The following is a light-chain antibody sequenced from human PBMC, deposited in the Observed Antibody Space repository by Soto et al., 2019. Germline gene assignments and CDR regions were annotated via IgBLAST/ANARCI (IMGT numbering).Light chain of an antibody. CDR2: EGS. CDR1: SSEVGSYNL. J-gene: IGLJ1*01. Sequence: ALTPPVSGCGDPRPDHPITYTGNSSEVGSYNLVSWYQQHPGKAPKLMIYEGSQRPSGVSNRFSGSKSGNTASLTISGLQAEDEADYYCCSYAGSSTPLVFGTGTKVTVL. CDR3: CSYAGSSTPLV. V-gene: IGLV2-23*01.